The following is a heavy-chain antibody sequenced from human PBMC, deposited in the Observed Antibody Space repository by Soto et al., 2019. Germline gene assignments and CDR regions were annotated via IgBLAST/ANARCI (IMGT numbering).Heavy chain of an antibody. CDR3: ARGAVVNFDS. J-gene: IGHJ4*02. CDR2: IYHSGST. V-gene: IGHV4-30-2*01. CDR1: GGSSSSGGAS. Sequence: ASETLCLTCAVSGGSSSSGGASWTWIRQPPGKGLEWIGYIYHSGSTYYNPSLKSRVTISVDRSKNQFSLKLTSVTAADTAVYYCARGAVVNFDSWGQGTLVTVSS. D-gene: IGHD3-22*01.